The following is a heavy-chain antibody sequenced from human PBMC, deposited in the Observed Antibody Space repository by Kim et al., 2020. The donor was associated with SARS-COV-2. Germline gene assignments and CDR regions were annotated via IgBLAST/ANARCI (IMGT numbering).Heavy chain of an antibody. D-gene: IGHD3-22*01. V-gene: IGHV3-48*03. CDR1: GFTFSSYE. Sequence: GGSLRLSCAASGFTFSSYEMNWVRQAPGKGLEWVSYISSSGSTIYYADSVKGRFTISRDNAKNPLYLQMNSLRAEDTAVYYCARNLSLYYYDSSGYEGFDYWGQGTLVTVSS. CDR2: ISSSGSTI. J-gene: IGHJ4*02. CDR3: ARNLSLYYYDSSGYEGFDY.